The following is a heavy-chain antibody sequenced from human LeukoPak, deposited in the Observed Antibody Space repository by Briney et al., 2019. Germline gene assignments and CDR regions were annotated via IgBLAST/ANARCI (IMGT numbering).Heavy chain of an antibody. CDR3: ARVGGYNAFDI. J-gene: IGHJ3*02. CDR2: IKHSGNT. CDR1: GYSITSGYD. D-gene: IGHD3-16*02. Sequence: SETLSLTCAVSGYSITSGYDWVWLPQPPGKGPEWIGDIKHSGNTYYNPSLQSRLTMSLDTSKNQLSLTLTSMTAADTAVYYCARVGGYNAFDIWGQGTMVTVSS. V-gene: IGHV4-38-2*01.